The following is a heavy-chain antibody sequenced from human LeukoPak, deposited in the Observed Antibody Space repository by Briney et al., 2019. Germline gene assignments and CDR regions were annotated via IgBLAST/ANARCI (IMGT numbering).Heavy chain of an antibody. Sequence: QPGGSLRLSCAASGFTFSSYAMNWVRQAPGKGLEWVSAICSNDNNTYYANSVKGRFTISRDNSKNTLSLQLNSLRAEDTAVYYCAKGTSSSCYSAPNYWGQGNLVTVSS. CDR1: GFTFSSYA. V-gene: IGHV3-23*01. J-gene: IGHJ4*02. CDR3: AKGTSSSCYSAPNY. D-gene: IGHD2-15*01. CDR2: ICSNDNNT.